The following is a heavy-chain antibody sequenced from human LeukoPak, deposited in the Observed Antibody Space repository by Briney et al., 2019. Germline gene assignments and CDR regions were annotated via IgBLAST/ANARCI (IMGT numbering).Heavy chain of an antibody. CDR2: ISGSGGST. CDR3: AKAGKYYYDSSGYELDY. D-gene: IGHD3-22*01. J-gene: IGHJ4*02. Sequence: GGSLRLSCAASGFTFSSYAMSWVRQAPGKGLEWVSAISGSGGSTYYADSVKGRFTISRDNSKNTLYLQMNSLRAEDTAVYYCAKAGKYYYDSSGYELDYWGQGTLVTVSS. V-gene: IGHV3-23*01. CDR1: GFTFSSYA.